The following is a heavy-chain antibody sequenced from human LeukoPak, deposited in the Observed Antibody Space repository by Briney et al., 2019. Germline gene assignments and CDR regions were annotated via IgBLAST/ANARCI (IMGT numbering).Heavy chain of an antibody. J-gene: IGHJ4*02. CDR3: ARRGGDYSNRYYFDY. CDR1: GYSFTSYW. V-gene: IGHV5-51*01. Sequence: GESLKISCKGSGYSFTSYWIGWVRQMPGKGLEWMGIIYPGDSDTRYSLSFQGQVTISADKSISTAYLQWSSLKASDTAMYYCARRGGDYSNRYYFDYWGQGTLVTVSS. D-gene: IGHD4-11*01. CDR2: IYPGDSDT.